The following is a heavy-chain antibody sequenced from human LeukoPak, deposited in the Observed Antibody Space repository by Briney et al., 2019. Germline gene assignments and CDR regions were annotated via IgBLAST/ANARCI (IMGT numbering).Heavy chain of an antibody. J-gene: IGHJ5*02. V-gene: IGHV3-23*01. D-gene: IGHD6-6*01. CDR3: AKDRFYLAARRNNWFDP. CDR2: ISGSGGST. CDR1: GFTFSSYA. Sequence: GGSLRLSWAASGFTFSSYAMSWVRQAPGKGLEWVSAISGSGGSTYYADSVKGRFTISRDNSKNTLYLQMNSLRAEDTAVYYCAKDRFYLAARRNNWFDPWGQGTLVTVSS.